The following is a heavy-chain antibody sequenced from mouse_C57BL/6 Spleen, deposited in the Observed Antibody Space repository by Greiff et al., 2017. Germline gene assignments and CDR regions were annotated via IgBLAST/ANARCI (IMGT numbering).Heavy chain of an antibody. D-gene: IGHD2-12*01. CDR2: ISSGSSTI. CDR1: GFTFSDYG. J-gene: IGHJ3*01. V-gene: IGHV5-17*01. Sequence: EVKVEESGGGLVKPGGSLKLSCAASGFTFSDYGMHWVRQAPEKGLEWVAYISSGSSTIYYADTVKGLFTISKDNAKNTLFLQMTRLRSDDTAMYYCARDYIIPFAYWCQGTLVTVSA. CDR3: ARDYIIPFAY.